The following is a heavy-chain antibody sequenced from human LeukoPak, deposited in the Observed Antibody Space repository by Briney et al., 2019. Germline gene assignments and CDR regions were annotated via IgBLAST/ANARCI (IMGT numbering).Heavy chain of an antibody. CDR2: ISYDGSNK. CDR1: GYTFSSYA. J-gene: IGHJ4*02. D-gene: IGHD2/OR15-2a*01. CDR3: ARARIFDY. V-gene: IGHV3-30-3*01. Sequence: GRSLRLSCAASGYTFSSYAMHWVRQAPGKGLEWVAVISYDGSNKYYADSVKGRFTISRDNSKNTLYLQMNSLRAEDTAVYYCARARIFDYWGQGTLVTVSS.